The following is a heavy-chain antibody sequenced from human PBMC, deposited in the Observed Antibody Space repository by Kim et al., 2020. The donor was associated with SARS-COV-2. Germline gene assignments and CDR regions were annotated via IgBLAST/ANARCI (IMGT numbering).Heavy chain of an antibody. CDR3: ARGGVDPEARYYDFWSGYYYYYYMDV. D-gene: IGHD3-3*01. CDR1: GGSISSSNW. J-gene: IGHJ6*03. Sequence: SETLSLTCAVSGGSISSSNWWSWVRQPPGKGLEWIGEIYHSGSTNYNPSLKSRVTISVDKSKNQFSLKLSSVTAADTAVYYCARGGVDPEARYYDFWSGYYYYYYMDVWGKGTTVTVSS. V-gene: IGHV4-4*02. CDR2: IYHSGST.